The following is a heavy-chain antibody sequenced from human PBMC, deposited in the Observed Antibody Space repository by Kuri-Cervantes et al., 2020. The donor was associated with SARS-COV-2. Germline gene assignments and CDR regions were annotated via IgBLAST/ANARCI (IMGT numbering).Heavy chain of an antibody. CDR3: ARGRIHNYYDSSGYVDY. CDR1: GYSISSGYY. Sequence: SETLSLTCAVSGYSISSGYYWGWIRQPPGKGLEWIGEINHSGSTNYNPSLKSRVTISVDTSKNQFSLKLSSVTAADTAVYYCARGRIHNYYDSSGYVDYWGQGTLVTVSS. D-gene: IGHD3-22*01. V-gene: IGHV4-38-2*01. CDR2: INHSGST. J-gene: IGHJ4*02.